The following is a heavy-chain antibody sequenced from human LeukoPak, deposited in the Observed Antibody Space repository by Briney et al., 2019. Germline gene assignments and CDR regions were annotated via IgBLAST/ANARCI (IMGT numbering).Heavy chain of an antibody. D-gene: IGHD4-17*01. CDR3: ARPDYGASGDY. CDR2: IWHDGSNK. CDR1: GFTFSGYA. V-gene: IGHV3-33*08. J-gene: IGHJ4*02. Sequence: PGGSLRLSCAASGFTFSGYAMNWVRQAPGKGLEWVAVIWHDGSNKYYTDSVKGRFTISRDDSKNTLYLQMNSLKAEDTAVYYCARPDYGASGDYWGQGTLVTVSS.